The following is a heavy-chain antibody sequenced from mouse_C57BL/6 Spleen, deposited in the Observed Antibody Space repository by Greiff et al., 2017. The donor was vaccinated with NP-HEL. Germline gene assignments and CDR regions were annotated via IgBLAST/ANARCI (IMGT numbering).Heavy chain of an antibody. CDR2: ILPGSGST. V-gene: IGHV1-9*01. D-gene: IGHD1-1*01. CDR3: ERRITTVVATDDFDY. CDR1: GYTFTGYW. J-gene: IGHJ2*01. Sequence: VQLQESGAELMKPGASVKLSCKATGYTFTGYWIEWVKQRPGHGLEWIVEILPGSGSTNYNAKFKGKATFTADTSSNTAYMQLRSLTTEDSAIYNCERRITTVVATDDFDYWGKGTTLTVAT.